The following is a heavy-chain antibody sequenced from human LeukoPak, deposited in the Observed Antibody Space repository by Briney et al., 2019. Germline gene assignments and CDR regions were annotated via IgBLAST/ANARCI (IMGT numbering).Heavy chain of an antibody. D-gene: IGHD3-22*01. V-gene: IGHV3-7*01. CDR2: IKEDGSEK. Sequence: GGSLRLSCAASGFTFSTYWMSWVRQAPGKGLEWVANIKEDGSEKYYGDSVKGRFTISRDNAKNTLYLQMNSLRAEDTAVYYCARDSSGYQWGQGTLVSVSS. CDR3: ARDSSGYQ. J-gene: IGHJ4*02. CDR1: GFTFSTYW.